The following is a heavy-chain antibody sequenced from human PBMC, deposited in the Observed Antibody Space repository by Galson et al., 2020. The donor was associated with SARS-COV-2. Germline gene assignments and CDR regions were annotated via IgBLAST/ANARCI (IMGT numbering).Heavy chain of an antibody. V-gene: IGHV2-5*02. CDR3: ADRHYCYCGRDG. CDR2: IYWDDDK. Sequence: KMSGPTLVKPTQTLTLTCTFSGFSLSTSGVGLGWIRQPPGKALEWLALIYWDDDKRYSPSLKSRLTITKDTSKNQVVLTMTNMDPVDTATYYWADRHYCYCGRDGGGQGTTVTVAS. CDR1: GFSLSTSGVG. J-gene: IGHJ6*02.